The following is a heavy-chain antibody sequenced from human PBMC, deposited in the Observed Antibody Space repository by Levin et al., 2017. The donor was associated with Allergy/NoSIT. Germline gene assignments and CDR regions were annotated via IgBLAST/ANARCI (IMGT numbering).Heavy chain of an antibody. D-gene: IGHD6-19*01. CDR2: ISSSSSTI. Sequence: PGGSLRLSCAASGFTFSSYSMNWVRQAPGKGLEWVSYISSSSSTIYYADSVKGRFTISRDNAKNSLYLQMNSLRDEDTAVYYCARDRLAVARFGWFDPWGQGTLVTVSS. V-gene: IGHV3-48*02. CDR3: ARDRLAVARFGWFDP. CDR1: GFTFSSYS. J-gene: IGHJ5*02.